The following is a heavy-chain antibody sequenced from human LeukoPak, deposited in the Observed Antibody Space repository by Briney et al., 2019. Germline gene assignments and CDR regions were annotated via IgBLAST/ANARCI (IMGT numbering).Heavy chain of an antibody. CDR1: GYTLTELS. V-gene: IGHV1-24*01. CDR3: ARDGITMPNNWLDP. CDR2: FDPEDGET. Sequence: ASVKVSCKVSGYTLTELSMHWVRQAPGKGLEWMGGFDPEDGETIYAQKFQGRVTMTEDTSTDTAYMELSSLRSDDTAVYYCARDGITMPNNWLDPWGQGTLVTVSS. D-gene: IGHD3-10*01. J-gene: IGHJ5*02.